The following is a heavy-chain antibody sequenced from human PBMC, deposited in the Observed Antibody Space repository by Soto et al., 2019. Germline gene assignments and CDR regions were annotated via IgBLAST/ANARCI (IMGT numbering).Heavy chain of an antibody. V-gene: IGHV3-30-3*01. Sequence: QVQLVESGGGVVQPGRSLRLSCAASGFTFSSYAMHWVRQAPGKGLEWVAFISYDGSNKYYADSVKGRFTISRDNSKNTLYLQMNSLRAEDTAVYYCARDQGVAGFRWFDPWGQGTLVTVSS. J-gene: IGHJ5*02. CDR1: GFTFSSYA. CDR3: ARDQGVAGFRWFDP. CDR2: ISYDGSNK. D-gene: IGHD6-19*01.